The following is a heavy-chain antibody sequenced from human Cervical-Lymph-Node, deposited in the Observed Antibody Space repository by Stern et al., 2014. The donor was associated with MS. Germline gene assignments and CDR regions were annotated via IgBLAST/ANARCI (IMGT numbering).Heavy chain of an antibody. CDR2: IHPGDSET. J-gene: IGHJ4*02. Sequence: EQLVQSGAEVRKPGESLRISCEVSGYTFTNNWLGWVRQVPGKGLEWMGIIHPGDSETRYRPSFPGQFTILVGKSNSLTYLTVSGLKASDTAIYYCARRGHGYMGIDYWGQGTLVTVSS. D-gene: IGHD1-1*01. CDR3: ARRGHGYMGIDY. CDR1: GYTFTNNW. V-gene: IGHV5-51*03.